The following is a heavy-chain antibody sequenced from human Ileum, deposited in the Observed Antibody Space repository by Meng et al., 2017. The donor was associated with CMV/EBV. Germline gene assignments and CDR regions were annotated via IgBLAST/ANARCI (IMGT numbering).Heavy chain of an antibody. D-gene: IGHD6-13*01. CDR1: GGSISSYY. Sequence: GSLRLSCTVSGGSISSYYWSWIRQPPGKGLEWIGYIYYSGSTNYNPSLKSRVTISVDTSKNQFSLKLSSVTAADTAVYYCASRTLAAAGLFDYWGQGTLVTVSS. CDR2: IYYSGST. V-gene: IGHV4-59*12. CDR3: ASRTLAAAGLFDY. J-gene: IGHJ4*02.